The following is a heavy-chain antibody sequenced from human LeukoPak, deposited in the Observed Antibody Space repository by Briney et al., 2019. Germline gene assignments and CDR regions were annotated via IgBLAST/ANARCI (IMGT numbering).Heavy chain of an antibody. CDR3: ARVWGPDSSSWPYHYYYYMDV. CDR1: GFTFSSYW. V-gene: IGHV3-7*01. CDR2: IKQDGSEK. Sequence: GGSLRLSCAASGFTFSSYWMSWVRQAPGKGLEWVANIKQDGSEKYYVDSVKGRFTISRDNAKNSLYLQMNSLRAEDTAVYYCARVWGPDSSSWPYHYYYYMDVWGKGTTVTVSS. J-gene: IGHJ6*03. D-gene: IGHD6-13*01.